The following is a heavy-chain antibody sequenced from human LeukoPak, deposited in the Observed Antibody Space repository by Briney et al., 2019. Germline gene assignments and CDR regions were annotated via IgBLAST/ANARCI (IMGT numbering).Heavy chain of an antibody. CDR2: INLSGST. CDR1: GGSFSGYY. V-gene: IGHV4-34*01. J-gene: IGHJ4*02. D-gene: IGHD6-6*01. Sequence: KSSHTLSLTWAVYGGSFSGYYWGWIRQPPGKGLEWIGEINLSGSTNYTPSLKSRATISVDTSKNQFSLKLSPVTAADTAVYYCARLTEGRSSSYGDDYWGEGTLLTVSS. CDR3: ARLTEGRSSSYGDDY.